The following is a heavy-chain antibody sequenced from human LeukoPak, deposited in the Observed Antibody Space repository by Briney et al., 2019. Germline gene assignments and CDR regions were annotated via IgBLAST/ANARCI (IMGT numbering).Heavy chain of an antibody. V-gene: IGHV3-30*18. J-gene: IGHJ4*02. CDR2: ISYDGSNK. Sequence: GSLRLSCAASGFTFSSFGMHWVRQAPGKGLEWVAVISYDGSNKYYADSVKGRFTISRGNSRNTLFLQMNSLRAEDTAVYYCAKDRSEVTGRFDYWGQGTLVTVSS. CDR3: AKDRSEVTGRFDY. CDR1: GFTFSSFG. D-gene: IGHD2-21*02.